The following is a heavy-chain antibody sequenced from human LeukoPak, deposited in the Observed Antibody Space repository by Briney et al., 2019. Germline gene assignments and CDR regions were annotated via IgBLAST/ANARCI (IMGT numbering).Heavy chain of an antibody. V-gene: IGHV4-59*12. CDR3: ARLYGYSYGTYYYYGMDV. CDR2: IYYSGST. CDR1: GGSISSYY. Sequence: SETLSLTCTVSGGSISSYYWSWIRQPPGKGLEWIGYIYYSGSTNYNPSLKSRVTISVDTSKNQLSLKLSSVTAADTAVYYCARLYGYSYGTYYYYGMDVWGQGTTVTVSS. D-gene: IGHD5-18*01. J-gene: IGHJ6*02.